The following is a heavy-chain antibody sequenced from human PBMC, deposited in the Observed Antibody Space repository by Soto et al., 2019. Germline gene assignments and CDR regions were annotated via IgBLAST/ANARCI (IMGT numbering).Heavy chain of an antibody. D-gene: IGHD3-10*01. V-gene: IGHV2-5*02. CDR2: IYWDDDK. Sequence: SGPTLVNPTQTLTLTCTFSGFSLSTSGVGVGWIRQPPGKALEWLALIYWDDDKRYSPSLKSRLTITKDTSKNQVVLTMTNMESEDTAVYYCARRRAIVTMAPGVIVPGYFDYWGQGTLVTVSS. CDR3: ARRRAIVTMAPGVIVPGYFDY. J-gene: IGHJ4*02. CDR1: GFSLSTSGVG.